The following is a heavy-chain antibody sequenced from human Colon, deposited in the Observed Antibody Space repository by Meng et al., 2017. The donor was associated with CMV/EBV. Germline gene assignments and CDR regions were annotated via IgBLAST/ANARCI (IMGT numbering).Heavy chain of an antibody. CDR2: IITISGTT. D-gene: IGHD2-21*02. CDR3: ARVICGGDCYLDY. CDR1: KGTFTSYP. Sequence: QVQLEQFGAEVKKPGSSVKVSCKASKGTFTSYPISWVRQGPGQGFEWVGGIITISGTTDYAQKFQGRVTITADESTSTAYMKLSNLRSEDTAIYYCARVICGGDCYLDYWGRGTLVTVSS. J-gene: IGHJ4*02. V-gene: IGHV1-69*12.